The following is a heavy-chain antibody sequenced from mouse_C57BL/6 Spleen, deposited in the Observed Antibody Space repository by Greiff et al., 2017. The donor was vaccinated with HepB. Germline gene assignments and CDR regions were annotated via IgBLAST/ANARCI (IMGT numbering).Heavy chain of an antibody. CDR1: GFTFSSYG. D-gene: IGHD1-1*01. J-gene: IGHJ1*03. CDR3: ARHPTVVATRYFDV. Sequence: VQLKESGGDLVKPGGSLKLSCAASGFTFSSYGMSWVRQTPDKRLEWVATISSGGSYTYYPDSVKGRFTISRDNAKNTLYLQMSSLKSEDTAMYYCARHPTVVATRYFDVWGTGTTVTVSS. V-gene: IGHV5-6*01. CDR2: ISSGGSYT.